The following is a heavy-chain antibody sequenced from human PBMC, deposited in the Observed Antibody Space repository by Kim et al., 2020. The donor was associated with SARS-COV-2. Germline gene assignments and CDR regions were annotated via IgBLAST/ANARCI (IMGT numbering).Heavy chain of an antibody. D-gene: IGHD3-22*01. CDR3: ARERITMIVVASGSFDY. V-gene: IGHV3-30*01. Sequence: VKGRITISRYNSKNTLYLQINSLRAEETAVYYCARERITMIVVASGSFDYWGQGTLVTGSS. J-gene: IGHJ4*02.